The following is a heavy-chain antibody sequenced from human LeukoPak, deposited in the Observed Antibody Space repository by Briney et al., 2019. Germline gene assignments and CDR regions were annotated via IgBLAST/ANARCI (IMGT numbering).Heavy chain of an antibody. CDR3: ARSRWFGESYFDY. Sequence: GSLRLSCAASGFTFDDYGMSWIRQPPGKGLEWIGEINHSGSTNYNPSLKSRVTISVDTSKNQFSLKLSSVTAADTAVYYCARSRWFGESYFDYWGQGTLVTVSS. V-gene: IGHV4-34*01. CDR2: INHSGST. CDR1: GFTFDDYG. D-gene: IGHD3-10*01. J-gene: IGHJ4*02.